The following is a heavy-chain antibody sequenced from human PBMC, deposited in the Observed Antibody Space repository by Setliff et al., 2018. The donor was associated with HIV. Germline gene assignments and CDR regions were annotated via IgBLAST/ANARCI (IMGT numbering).Heavy chain of an antibody. J-gene: IGHJ6*03. Sequence: SETLSLTCAVSGYSISTGYYWGWIRQPPGKGLEWVGEINHSRATNYNPSLQSRLTVSVDTSKNQFSLKLSSVTAADTAVYYCASLYRSRGGYYYYMDVWGKGATVTVSS. CDR2: INHSRAT. CDR1: GYSISTGYY. D-gene: IGHD2-15*01. V-gene: IGHV4-38-2*01. CDR3: ASLYRSRGGYYYYMDV.